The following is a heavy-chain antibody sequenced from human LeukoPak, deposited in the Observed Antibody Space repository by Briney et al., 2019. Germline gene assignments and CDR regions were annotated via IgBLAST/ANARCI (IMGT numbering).Heavy chain of an antibody. V-gene: IGHV3-30*18. CDR1: GFTFSTSI. D-gene: IGHD6-13*01. Sequence: GGSLRLSCAPSGFTFSTSIMHWVRQAPGEGREWVAVISYDGDNKYYAHSAKGRFTPSRDNSKRTLYVQMNSLRAEDTAVYYCAKEVIAAGGNFEYWGQGTLVTVSS. J-gene: IGHJ4*02. CDR3: AKEVIAAGGNFEY. CDR2: ISYDGDNK.